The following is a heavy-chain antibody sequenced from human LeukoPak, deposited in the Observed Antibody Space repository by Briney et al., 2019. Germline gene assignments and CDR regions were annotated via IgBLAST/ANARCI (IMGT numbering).Heavy chain of an antibody. CDR2: VYYSGST. CDR3: ARVSGATGYGMDV. Sequence: PSETLSLTCTVSGGSISSSSYYWGWIRQPPGKGLEWIGSVYYSGSTYYNPSLKSRVTISVDTSKNQFSLKLSSVTAADTAVYYCARVSGATGYGMDVWGQGTTVTVSS. V-gene: IGHV4-39*07. D-gene: IGHD1-26*01. J-gene: IGHJ6*02. CDR1: GGSISSSSYY.